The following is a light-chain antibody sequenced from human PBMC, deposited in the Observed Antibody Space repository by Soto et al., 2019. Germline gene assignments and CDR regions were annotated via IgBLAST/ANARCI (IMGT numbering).Light chain of an antibody. Sequence: DIPMTQSPSTLSASVGDRVTITCRASQSISSWVAWYQQKPGKAPKLLIYDASSLESGVPSRFSGSGSGTEFTLTISSLQPDDFATYYCQQYNSYSPTTFGQGTKVEIK. CDR3: QQYNSYSPTT. V-gene: IGKV1-5*01. CDR2: DAS. CDR1: QSISSW. J-gene: IGKJ1*01.